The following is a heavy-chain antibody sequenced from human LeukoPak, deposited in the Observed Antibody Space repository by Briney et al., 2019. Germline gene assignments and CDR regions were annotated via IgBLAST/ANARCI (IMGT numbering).Heavy chain of an antibody. CDR2: IHYDGST. CDR3: ARKSPYCNGGSCYPSNFDL. CDR1: GGSVSSGSYY. D-gene: IGHD2-15*01. Sequence: PSETLSPTCTVSGGSVSSGSYYWSWIRQPPGKGLEWIGHIHYDGSTNYNPSLKSRVTILVDTSKKQFTLKLRSVTAADTAVYFCARKSPYCNGGSCYPSNFDLWGQGTLVTVSS. J-gene: IGHJ4*02. V-gene: IGHV4-61*01.